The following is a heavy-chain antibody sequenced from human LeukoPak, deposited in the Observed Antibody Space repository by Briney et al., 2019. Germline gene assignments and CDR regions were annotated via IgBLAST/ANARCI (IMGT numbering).Heavy chain of an antibody. CDR3: AREDGSGSYYSVFDY. CDR2: INPNSGGT. Sequence: ASVKVSCKASGYTFTCYYMHWVRQAPGQGLEWMGWINPNSGGTNYAQKFQGRVTMTRDTSISTAYMELSRLRSDDTAVYYCAREDGSGSYYSVFDYWGQGTLVTVSS. V-gene: IGHV1-2*02. CDR1: GYTFTCYY. D-gene: IGHD3-10*01. J-gene: IGHJ4*02.